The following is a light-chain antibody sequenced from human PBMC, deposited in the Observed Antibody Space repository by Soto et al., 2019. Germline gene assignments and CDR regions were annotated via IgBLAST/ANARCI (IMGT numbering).Light chain of an antibody. CDR2: GAS. V-gene: IGKV3-20*01. CDR3: QQYSSYWT. Sequence: ESVLTQSPGTLSLSPLERATLSCMASQSVASTYLAWYQQKPGQAPRLLIYGASSRATGIPDRFSGSGSGTEFTLTISRLQTDDFATYYCQQYSSYWTFGQGTKVDI. CDR1: QSVASTY. J-gene: IGKJ1*01.